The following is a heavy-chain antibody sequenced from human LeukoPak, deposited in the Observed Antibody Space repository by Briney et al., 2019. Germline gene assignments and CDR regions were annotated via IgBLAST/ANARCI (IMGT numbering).Heavy chain of an antibody. CDR1: GYTFTGYY. V-gene: IGHV1-2*02. J-gene: IGHJ3*02. D-gene: IGHD3-10*01. CDR3: ARDRSTTYYYGSGSYGDAFDI. Sequence: ASVKVSFTASGYTFTGYYMHWVRQAPGQGLEWMGWINPNSGGTNYAQKFQGRVTITADESTSTAYMELSSLRSEDTAVYYCARDRSTTYYYGSGSYGDAFDIWGQGTMVTVSS. CDR2: INPNSGGT.